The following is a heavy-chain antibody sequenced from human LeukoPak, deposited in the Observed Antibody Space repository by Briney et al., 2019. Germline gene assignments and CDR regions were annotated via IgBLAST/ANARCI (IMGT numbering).Heavy chain of an antibody. Sequence: SQTLSLTCTVSGGSISSGSYYWSWIRQPAGKGLEWIGRIYTSGSTNYNPSLKSRVTMSVDTSKNQFSLKLSSVTAADTAVYYCARSIVVPAASFYMDVWGKGTTVTVS. J-gene: IGHJ6*03. CDR3: ARSIVVPAASFYMDV. V-gene: IGHV4-61*02. CDR2: IYTSGST. CDR1: GGSISSGSYY. D-gene: IGHD2-2*01.